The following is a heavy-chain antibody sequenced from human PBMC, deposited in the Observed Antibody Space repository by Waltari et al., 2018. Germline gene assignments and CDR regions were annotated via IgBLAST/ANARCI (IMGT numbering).Heavy chain of an antibody. D-gene: IGHD3-22*01. V-gene: IGHV1-2*07. CDR2: SDPKSGDT. CDR1: GYSFTGDY. Sequence: QVQLVQSGAAVGKPGASVTVSCTASGYSFTGDYVHWVRQAPGQGLEWMGWSDPKSGDTNYAYKFQGRVTMTRDTSIRAAYMELSGLRSDDTAVYYCAREEDNYDASTELDYWGQGTLVTVSS. CDR3: AREEDNYDASTELDY. J-gene: IGHJ4*02.